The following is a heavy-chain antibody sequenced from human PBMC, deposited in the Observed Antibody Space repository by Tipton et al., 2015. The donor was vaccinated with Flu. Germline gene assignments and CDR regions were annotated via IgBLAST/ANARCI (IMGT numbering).Heavy chain of an antibody. J-gene: IGHJ6*03. CDR3: ASYYDFWSGYYTGMHYYYMDV. D-gene: IGHD3-3*01. V-gene: IGHV4-61*01. CDR1: GGSVSSGSYY. CDR2: IYYSGST. Sequence: TLSLTCTVSGGSVSSGSYYWSWIRQPPGKGLEWIGYIYYSGSTNYNPSLKSRVTISVDTSKNQFSLKLSSVTAADTAVYYCASYYDFWSGYYTGMHYYYMDVWGKGTTVTVSS.